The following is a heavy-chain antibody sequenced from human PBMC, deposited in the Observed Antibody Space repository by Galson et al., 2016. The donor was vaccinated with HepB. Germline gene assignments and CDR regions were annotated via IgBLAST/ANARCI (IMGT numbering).Heavy chain of an antibody. V-gene: IGHV3-21*01. Sequence: SLRLSCAASGFTFSSYTMNWVRQAPGKGLEWISSISSSSSSIYYADSVKGRFTVSRDNAKNSLFLQMNTLRAEDTAVYYCASPGGRLVMPPDYWGQGTLVTVSS. CDR2: ISSSSSSI. CDR3: ASPGGRLVMPPDY. D-gene: IGHD6-6*01. J-gene: IGHJ4*02. CDR1: GFTFSSYT.